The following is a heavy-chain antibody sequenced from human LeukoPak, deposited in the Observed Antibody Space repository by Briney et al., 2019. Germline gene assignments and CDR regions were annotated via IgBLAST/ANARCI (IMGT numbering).Heavy chain of an antibody. CDR2: IWYDGSNK. Sequence: GGSLRLSCAASGFTFSSYGVHWVRQAPGKGLEWVAVIWYDGSNKYYADPVKGRFTISRDNSKNTLYLQMNSLRAEDTAVYYCARSRPGTTIFGHWGQGTLVTVSS. J-gene: IGHJ4*02. D-gene: IGHD3-3*01. CDR1: GFTFSSYG. CDR3: ARSRPGTTIFGH. V-gene: IGHV3-33*01.